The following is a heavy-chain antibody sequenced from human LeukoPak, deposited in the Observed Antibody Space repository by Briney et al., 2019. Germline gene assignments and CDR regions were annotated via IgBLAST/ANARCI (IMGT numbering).Heavy chain of an antibody. Sequence: SQTLSLTCAISGDSVSSNSAAWNWIRQSPSRGLEWLGRTYYRSKWYNDYAVSVKSRITINPDTSKNQFSLQLNSVTPEDTAVYYCARDGVPQRVKNFDWLWFSGNWFDPWGQGTLVTVSS. CDR2: TYYRSKWYN. D-gene: IGHD3-9*01. V-gene: IGHV6-1*01. J-gene: IGHJ5*02. CDR1: GDSVSSNSAA. CDR3: ARDGVPQRVKNFDWLWFSGNWFDP.